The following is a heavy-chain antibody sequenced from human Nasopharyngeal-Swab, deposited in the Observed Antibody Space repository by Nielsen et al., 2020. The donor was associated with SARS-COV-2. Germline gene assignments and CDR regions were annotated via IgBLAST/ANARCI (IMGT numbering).Heavy chain of an antibody. CDR2: INHSGST. V-gene: IGHV4-34*01. Sequence: SETLSLTCAVYGGSFSGYYWSWIRQPPGKGLEWIGEINHSGSTNYNPSLKSRVTISVDTSKNQFFLKLSSVTAADTAVYYCARGRGYMGYWGQGTLVTVSS. J-gene: IGHJ4*02. CDR1: GGSFSGYY. CDR3: ARGRGYMGY. D-gene: IGHD5-18*01.